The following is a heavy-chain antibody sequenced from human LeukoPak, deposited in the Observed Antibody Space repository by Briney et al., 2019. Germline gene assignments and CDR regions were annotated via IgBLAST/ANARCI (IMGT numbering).Heavy chain of an antibody. D-gene: IGHD3-10*01. CDR2: IYYSGST. J-gene: IGHJ6*03. CDR1: GVSISSSNSY. CDR3: ARDPKVRGVVSYYYYYYMDV. V-gene: IGHV4-39*07. Sequence: SETLSLTCTVSGVSISSSNSYWGWIRQPPGKGLEWIGSIYYSGSTYYNPSLKSRVTISVDTSKNQFSLKLSSVTAADTAVYYCARDPKVRGVVSYYYYYYMDVWGKGTTVTVSS.